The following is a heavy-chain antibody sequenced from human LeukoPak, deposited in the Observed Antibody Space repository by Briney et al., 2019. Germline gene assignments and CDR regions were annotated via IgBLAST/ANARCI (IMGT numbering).Heavy chain of an antibody. CDR2: INHSGST. CDR3: ARGFSYGSFDY. Sequence: SETLSLTCAVYGGSFSGYYWGWIRQPPGKGLEWIGEINHSGSTNYNPSLKSRVTISVDTSKNQFSLKLSSVTAADTAVYYCARGFSYGSFDYWGQGTLVTVSS. CDR1: GGSFSGYY. V-gene: IGHV4-34*01. J-gene: IGHJ4*02. D-gene: IGHD5-18*01.